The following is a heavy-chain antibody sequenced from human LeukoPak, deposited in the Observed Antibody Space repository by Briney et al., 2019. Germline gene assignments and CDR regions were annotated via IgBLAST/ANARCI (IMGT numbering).Heavy chain of an antibody. CDR3: ARAGIYGSGSYTN. CDR1: GFTFSSYG. CDR2: ICYEGSNN. D-gene: IGHD3-10*01. J-gene: IGHJ4*02. Sequence: GWSLRLSCAGSGFTFSSYGMNGVRQAPGKGLEGVAVICYEGSNNYYAGSVKGRLTISRDNSKNTLYLQMNSLRAEDTAVYYCARAGIYGSGSYTNWGQGTLVTVSS. V-gene: IGHV3-33*01.